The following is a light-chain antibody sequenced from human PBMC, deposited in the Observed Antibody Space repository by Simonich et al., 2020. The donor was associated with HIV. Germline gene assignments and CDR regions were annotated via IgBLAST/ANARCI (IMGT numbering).Light chain of an antibody. Sequence: QSVLTQPPSVTAAPGQKSTISCSGSSSNIGKNYGSWYQQLPGTPPKLLIYDNKKRPSGSSDRFSCSKSGTSATLGITGLQTGDEADYYCGTWDSSLSAGVFGGGTKLTVL. CDR2: DNK. CDR1: SSNIGKNY. J-gene: IGLJ3*02. V-gene: IGLV1-51*01. CDR3: GTWDSSLSAGV.